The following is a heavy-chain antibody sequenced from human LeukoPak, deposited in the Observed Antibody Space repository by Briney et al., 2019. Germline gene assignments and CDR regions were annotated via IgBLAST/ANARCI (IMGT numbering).Heavy chain of an antibody. CDR1: GFTFSDYA. Sequence: TGGSLRLSCAASGFTFSDYAMSWVRQAPGKGLEWVSGISGSGGSTYYAGSVKGRFTISRDNSKNTLYLQMNSLRAEDTAVYYCAKMNILTGYSQYFDYWGQGTLVTVSS. D-gene: IGHD3-9*01. J-gene: IGHJ4*02. CDR3: AKMNILTGYSQYFDY. CDR2: ISGSGGST. V-gene: IGHV3-23*01.